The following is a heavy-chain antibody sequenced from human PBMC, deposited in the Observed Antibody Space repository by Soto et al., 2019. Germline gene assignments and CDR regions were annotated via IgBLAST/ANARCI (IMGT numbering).Heavy chain of an antibody. J-gene: IGHJ6*02. Sequence: PGGSLRLSCAAPGFTFSSYAMHWVRQAPGKGLEWVAVISYDGSNKYYADSVKGRFTISRDNSKNTLYLQMNSLRAEDTAVYYCARDSPPPYGMDVWGQGTTVTVSS. CDR2: ISYDGSNK. V-gene: IGHV3-30-3*01. CDR3: ARDSPPPYGMDV. CDR1: GFTFSSYA.